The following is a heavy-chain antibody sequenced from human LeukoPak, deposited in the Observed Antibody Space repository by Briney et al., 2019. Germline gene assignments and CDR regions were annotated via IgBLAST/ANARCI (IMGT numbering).Heavy chain of an antibody. CDR1: GGSFSGYY. CDR2: INHSGSP. D-gene: IGHD2-2*02. J-gene: IGHJ4*02. V-gene: IGHV4-34*01. CDR3: ARAGRSQGLY. Sequence: SETLSLTCAVYGGSFSGYYWSWVRQPPGRGLEWIAEINHSGSPNYNPSLKSRVTMSIDTSKNQFSLKVRSVTAADSAVYYCARAGRSQGLYWGQGTLVTVSS.